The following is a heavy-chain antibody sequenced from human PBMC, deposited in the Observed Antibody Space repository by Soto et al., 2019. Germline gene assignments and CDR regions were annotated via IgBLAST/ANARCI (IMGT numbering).Heavy chain of an antibody. V-gene: IGHV5-10-1*01. J-gene: IGHJ4*02. Sequence: GESLKISCNGSGYSFTSYWISWVRQMPGKGLEWMGRIDPSDSYTNYSPSFQGHVTISADKSISTAYLQWSSLEASDTAMYYCASAAVTGTAGLDFWGQGTQVTVSS. CDR2: IDPSDSYT. CDR1: GYSFTSYW. D-gene: IGHD6-19*01. CDR3: ASAAVTGTAGLDF.